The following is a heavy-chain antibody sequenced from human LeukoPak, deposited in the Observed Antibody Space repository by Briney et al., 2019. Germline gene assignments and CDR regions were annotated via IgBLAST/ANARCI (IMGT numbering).Heavy chain of an antibody. CDR2: INHSGST. J-gene: IGHJ5*02. V-gene: IGHV4-34*01. CDR1: GGSFSGYY. D-gene: IGHD2-2*01. Sequence: SETLSLTCAVYGGSFSGYYWSWIRQPPGKGLEWIGEINHSGSTNYNPSLKSRVTISVDTSKNQFSLKLSSVTAADTALYYCARGQIVVVPAAPRRRNWFDPWGQGTLVTVSS. CDR3: ARGQIVVVPAAPRRRNWFDP.